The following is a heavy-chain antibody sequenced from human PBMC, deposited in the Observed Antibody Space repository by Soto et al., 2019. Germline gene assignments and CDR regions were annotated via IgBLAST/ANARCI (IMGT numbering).Heavy chain of an antibody. CDR1: GFTFSTYG. J-gene: IGHJ6*02. CDR3: AKDFKXSGSHYGTLNYYYGMDV. V-gene: IGHV3-30*18. Sequence: GASLRLSCAASGFTFSTYGMQWVRQAPGKGLEWVAVISYDGYLKYYVDAVKGRFTVARDNSKNTLFLEMNSLRVEDTAVYFCAKDFKXSGSHYGTLNYYYGMDVWGQGTTVTVSS. CDR2: ISYDGYLK. D-gene: IGHD3-10*01.